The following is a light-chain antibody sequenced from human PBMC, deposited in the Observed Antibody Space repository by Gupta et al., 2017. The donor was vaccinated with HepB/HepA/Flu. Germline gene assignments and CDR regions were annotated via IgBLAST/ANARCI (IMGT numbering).Light chain of an antibody. CDR2: YSS. Sequence: IVLTQSPDFQSVTPKEKVTITCRASQNIGSSLHWYQQKPDQSPKLLIKYSSQSISGVPSRFRGSGSGTDVTSTINGLEAEDVAAYYCYQSRSLPRTFGQGTKVEIK. V-gene: IGKV6D-21*02. CDR3: YQSRSLPRT. CDR1: QNIGSS. J-gene: IGKJ1*01.